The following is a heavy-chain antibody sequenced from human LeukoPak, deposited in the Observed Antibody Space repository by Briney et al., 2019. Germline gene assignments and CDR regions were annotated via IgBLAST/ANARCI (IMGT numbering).Heavy chain of an antibody. D-gene: IGHD1-26*01. Sequence: SETLSLTCSVSGYSVSRGFYWGWIRQPPGKGLEWIGYIYYSGSTNYNPSLKSRVTISLDTSKNQFSLKLTSVTAADTAVYYCARVGFPVGATPGGFDYWGQGTLVTVSS. CDR3: ARVGFPVGATPGGFDY. V-gene: IGHV4-61*01. J-gene: IGHJ4*02. CDR1: GYSVSRGFY. CDR2: IYYSGST.